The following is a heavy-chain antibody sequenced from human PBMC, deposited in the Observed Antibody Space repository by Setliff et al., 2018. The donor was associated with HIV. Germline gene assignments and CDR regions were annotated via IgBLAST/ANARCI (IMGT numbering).Heavy chain of an antibody. CDR2: YTPFNDNT. Sequence: SVKVSCKASGYTFTDHYLHWVRQAPGQALEWMGWYTPFNDNTNYAQKYRGRISITRDRSMSTAYMELSSLRSEDTGMYYCARSSRANEAFDVWGQGTMVTVSS. CDR3: ARSSRANEAFDV. CDR1: GYTFTDHY. V-gene: IGHV1-45*02. J-gene: IGHJ3*01.